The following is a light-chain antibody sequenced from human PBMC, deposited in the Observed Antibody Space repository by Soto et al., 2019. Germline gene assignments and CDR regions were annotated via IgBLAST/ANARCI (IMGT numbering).Light chain of an antibody. CDR1: QSVSSSY. CDR3: QQYGSSPRT. J-gene: IGKJ1*01. V-gene: IGKV3-20*01. Sequence: ENVLTHSAGTLSLSPGERATLSCRASQSVSSSYLAWYQQKPGQAPRLLIYGASSRATGIPDRFSGSGSGTDFTLTISRLEPEDFAVYYCQQYGSSPRTFGQGTKVDIK. CDR2: GAS.